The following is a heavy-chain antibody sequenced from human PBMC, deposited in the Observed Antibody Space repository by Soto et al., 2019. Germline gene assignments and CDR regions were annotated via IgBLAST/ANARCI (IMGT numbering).Heavy chain of an antibody. CDR3: AKLRDFWSGYTTYYMDV. J-gene: IGHJ6*03. CDR1: GFTFSSYA. V-gene: IGHV3-23*01. CDR2: ISGSGGST. D-gene: IGHD3-3*01. Sequence: GGSLRLSCAASGFTFSSYAMSWVRQAPGKGLEWVSAISGSGGSTYYADSVKGRFTISRDNSKNTLYLQMNSLRAEDTAVYYCAKLRDFWSGYTTYYMDVWGKGTTVTVSS.